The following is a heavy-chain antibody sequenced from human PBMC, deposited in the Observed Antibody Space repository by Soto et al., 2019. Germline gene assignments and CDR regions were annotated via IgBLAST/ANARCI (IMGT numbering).Heavy chain of an antibody. CDR2: VAYDGHTK. CDR3: GKEYDDSCYYSTSKY. CDR1: GFTFSTYG. Sequence: QVQLVESGGGVVQPGRSLRLSCAASGFTFSTYGMHWIRQTPGKGLGWVVVVAYDGHTKFYADSVRRRFTGSRDKSKSTVYLQLDSLRAEDTAVYYCGKEYDDSCYYSTSKYWGQGTLVTVSS. V-gene: IGHV3-30*18. D-gene: IGHD3-22*01. J-gene: IGHJ4*02.